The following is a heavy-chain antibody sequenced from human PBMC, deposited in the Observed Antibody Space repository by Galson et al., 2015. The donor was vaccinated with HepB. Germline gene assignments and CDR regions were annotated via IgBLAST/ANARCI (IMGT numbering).Heavy chain of an antibody. V-gene: IGHV1-69*02. Sequence: SVKVSCKASGGTFSSYTISWVRQAPGQGLEWMGRIIPILGIANYAQKFQGRVTITADKSTSTAYMELSSLRSEDTAVYYCARGVGMYSSGLGAFDIWGQGTMVTVSS. CDR1: GGTFSSYT. D-gene: IGHD6-19*01. CDR3: ARGVGMYSSGLGAFDI. CDR2: IIPILGIA. J-gene: IGHJ3*02.